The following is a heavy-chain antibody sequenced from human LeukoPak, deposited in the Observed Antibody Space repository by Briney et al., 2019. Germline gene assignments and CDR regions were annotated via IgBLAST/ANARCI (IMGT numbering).Heavy chain of an antibody. Sequence: GASVTVSCKASGYTFTNFYTHWVRQAPGQGLEWMGWINPDSGDSNYTQHFQGRVTMTRDTSISTAYVELSRLRSDDTAVYYCARGSSNWSTRFHSWGQGTLVTVSS. J-gene: IGHJ4*02. D-gene: IGHD6-13*01. V-gene: IGHV1-2*02. CDR2: INPDSGDS. CDR3: ARGSSNWSTRFHS. CDR1: GYTFTNFY.